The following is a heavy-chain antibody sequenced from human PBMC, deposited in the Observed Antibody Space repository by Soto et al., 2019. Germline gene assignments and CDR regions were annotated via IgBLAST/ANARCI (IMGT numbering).Heavy chain of an antibody. CDR3: ARDSYYDILTGYSRNAFDI. Sequence: ASGEVSCKASGYSFTGHYIHWVRQAPGQGLEWMGWINPNTGGTNSAQNLQGRVTMSRDTSVTTAYMDLSRLTSDDTAVYYCARDSYYDILTGYSRNAFDIWGQGTMVTVSS. J-gene: IGHJ3*02. V-gene: IGHV1-2*02. D-gene: IGHD3-9*01. CDR2: INPNTGGT. CDR1: GYSFTGHY.